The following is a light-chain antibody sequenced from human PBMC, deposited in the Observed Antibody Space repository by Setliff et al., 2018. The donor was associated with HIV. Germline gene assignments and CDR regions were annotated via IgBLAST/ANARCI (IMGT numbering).Light chain of an antibody. Sequence: QSALTQPASVSGSPGHSLIISCTGTSSDVGVYDYVSWYQHHPGKAPKLMIFDVSNRPSGVSNRFSGSKSGTSASLAITGLQAEDEADYYCQSYDSSLSGYVFGAGTKVTVL. V-gene: IGLV2-14*03. CDR2: DVS. CDR3: QSYDSSLSGYV. CDR1: SSDVGVYDY. J-gene: IGLJ1*01.